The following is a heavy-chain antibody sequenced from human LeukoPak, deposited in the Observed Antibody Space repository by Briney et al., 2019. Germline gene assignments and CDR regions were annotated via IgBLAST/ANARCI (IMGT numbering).Heavy chain of an antibody. Sequence: ASVKVSCKASGYTFTSYGISWVRQVPGQGLEWMGWISAYNGNTNYAQKLQGRVTMTTDTSTSTAYMELRSLRSDDTAVYYCARWAGNIVVVPAAIQWFDPWGQGTLVTVSS. J-gene: IGHJ5*02. D-gene: IGHD2-2*02. V-gene: IGHV1-18*01. CDR3: ARWAGNIVVVPAAIQWFDP. CDR1: GYTFTSYG. CDR2: ISAYNGNT.